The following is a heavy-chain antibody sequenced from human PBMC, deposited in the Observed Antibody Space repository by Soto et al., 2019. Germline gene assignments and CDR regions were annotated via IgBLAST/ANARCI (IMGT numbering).Heavy chain of an antibody. J-gene: IGHJ4*01. CDR1: GYTFTNYY. CDR3: ARVPVSYRAPCSGGSCYLFDY. D-gene: IGHD2-15*01. V-gene: IGHV1-46*01. Sequence: GASVKVSCKTSGYTFTNYYIHWVRQAPGQGLEWMGVINPSGISTTYAQKFQGRVTMTRDTSTSTVYMDLSSLRPEDTAVYFCARVPVSYRAPCSGGSCYLFDYWGHGTLVTVSS. CDR2: INPSGIST.